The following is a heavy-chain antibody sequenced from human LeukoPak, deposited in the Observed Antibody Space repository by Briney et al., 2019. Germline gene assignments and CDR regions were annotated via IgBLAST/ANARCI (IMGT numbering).Heavy chain of an antibody. J-gene: IGHJ6*04. CDR1: GFTFSKYW. CDR3: ATKQWLPPPPGS. CDR2: INTDGTVT. V-gene: IGHV3-74*01. Sequence: PGGSLRLSCAASGFTFSKYWMLWVRQAPGKGLESVSRINTDGTVTTYADSVKGRFTVSRDNADNTMCLQMNSVRDEDTAVYYCATKQWLPPPPGSWGKGTPVTVSS. D-gene: IGHD6-19*01.